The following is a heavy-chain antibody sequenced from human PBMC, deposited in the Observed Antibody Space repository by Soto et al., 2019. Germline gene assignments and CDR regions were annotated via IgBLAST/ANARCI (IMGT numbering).Heavy chain of an antibody. V-gene: IGHV3-23*01. CDR1: GFTFNGYA. J-gene: IGHJ4*02. CDR3: AKARDSGDFAGSFDS. Sequence: ASLVLSCAASGFTFNGYAINWVRQLAGRGLEYVSGIGGRGGNAFYAASMKGRFVISRDNSKNTVYLQMYNLRVDDSAMYYCAKARDSGDFAGSFDSWGQGTLVTVSS. CDR2: IGGRGGNA. D-gene: IGHD2-21*02.